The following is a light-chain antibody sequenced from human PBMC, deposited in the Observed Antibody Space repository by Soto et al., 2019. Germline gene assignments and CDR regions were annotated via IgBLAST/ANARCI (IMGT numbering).Light chain of an antibody. CDR3: QQYKDWRT. V-gene: IGKV3-15*01. CDR2: GAS. Sequence: IVMTQSPATLSVSPGERATVSCRASQTIDNKLAWYQQRPGQAPRLLIYGASIRATGIPARFSGSGSGTEFTLTISGLQSEDFGVYYCQQYKDWRTFGQGTKVDIK. J-gene: IGKJ1*01. CDR1: QTIDNK.